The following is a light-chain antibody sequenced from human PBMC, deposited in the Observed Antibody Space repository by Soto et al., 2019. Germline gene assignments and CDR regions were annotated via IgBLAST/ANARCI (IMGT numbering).Light chain of an antibody. V-gene: IGKV1-5*03. CDR3: EQYSTFPYT. Sequence: DIQMTQSPSTLSASVGDRVTITCRASQSVSNWLAWYQQKPGKAPNLLIYKTSDVESGVPSRFSGSGSGTEFTLTISSLQPDDFATYYCEQYSTFPYTFGQGTKLEI. J-gene: IGKJ2*01. CDR2: KTS. CDR1: QSVSNW.